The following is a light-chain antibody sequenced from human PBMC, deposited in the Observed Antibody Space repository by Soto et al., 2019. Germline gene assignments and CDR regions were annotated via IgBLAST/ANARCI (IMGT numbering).Light chain of an antibody. V-gene: IGKV3-15*01. Sequence: EIVMTQSPATLSVSPGERATLSCRASQSVGNNLAWYQQRPGQAPRLLIHGASTRASGVPARFSGSGSGTDFTLTISSLQSEDLAVYYCQQYTDSPITFGPGAKVDLK. CDR3: QQYTDSPIT. J-gene: IGKJ3*01. CDR2: GAS. CDR1: QSVGNN.